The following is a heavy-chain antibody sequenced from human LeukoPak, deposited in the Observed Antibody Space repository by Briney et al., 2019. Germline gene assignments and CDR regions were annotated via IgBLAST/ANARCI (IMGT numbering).Heavy chain of an antibody. Sequence: SETLSLTCTVSGASVSSGDYHWSWVRQAPGKGLEWIGHNQNPSYNPSLKCRVVISIHTSRNQFSLTLNTVTAADTATYFCVTYFVNGGGRGHWGPGALVTVSS. CDR2: HNQNP. CDR1: GASVSSGDYH. D-gene: IGHD3-9*01. V-gene: IGHV4-61*08. CDR3: VTYFVNGGGRGH. J-gene: IGHJ4*02.